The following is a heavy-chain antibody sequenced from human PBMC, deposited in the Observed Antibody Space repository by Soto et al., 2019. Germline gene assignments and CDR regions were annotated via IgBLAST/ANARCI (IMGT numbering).Heavy chain of an antibody. D-gene: IGHD3-22*01. CDR3: ARDLASYYYDSSGYFSENWFDP. Sequence: ASVKVSCKASGYTFTGYYMHWVRQAPGQGLEWMGWINPNSGGTNYAQKLQGWVTMTRDTSISTAYMELSRLRSDDTAVYYCARDLASYYYDSSGYFSENWFDPWGQGTLVTVSS. CDR2: INPNSGGT. CDR1: GYTFTGYY. V-gene: IGHV1-2*04. J-gene: IGHJ5*02.